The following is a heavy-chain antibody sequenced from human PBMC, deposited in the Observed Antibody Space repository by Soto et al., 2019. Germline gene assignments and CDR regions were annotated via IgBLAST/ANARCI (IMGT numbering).Heavy chain of an antibody. Sequence: VQLVQSGVEVKKPGASVKVSCKASGYTFTNYGISWVRQAPGQGLEWMGWINTYNGNTNYAQKVQGRVTMTTETSTSTAYMELRSLRSDDTAVYYCARDLLYSTSSTGRCDIWGQGTMLTVSS. D-gene: IGHD6-13*01. CDR2: INTYNGNT. CDR3: ARDLLYSTSSTGRCDI. CDR1: GYTFTNYG. V-gene: IGHV1-18*01. J-gene: IGHJ3*02.